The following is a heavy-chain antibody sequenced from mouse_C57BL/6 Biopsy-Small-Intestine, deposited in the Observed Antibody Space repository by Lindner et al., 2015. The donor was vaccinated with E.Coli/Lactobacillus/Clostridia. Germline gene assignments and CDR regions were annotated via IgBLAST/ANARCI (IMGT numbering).Heavy chain of an antibody. Sequence: SVKVSCKASGYTFSSHAIHWVRQAPGRRLEWMGWINGGNDNTRYSQKFQGRISVTRDTSASTVYMELSSLRSEDTAVYYCARDVIATAGGYYFDYWGQGTLVTVSS. CDR1: GYTFSSHA. V-gene: IGHV1-84*02. J-gene: IGHJ2*01. CDR3: ARDVIATAGGYYFDY. D-gene: IGHD1-1*01. CDR2: INGGNDNT.